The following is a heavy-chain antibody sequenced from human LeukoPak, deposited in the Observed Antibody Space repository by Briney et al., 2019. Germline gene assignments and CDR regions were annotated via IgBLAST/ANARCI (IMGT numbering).Heavy chain of an antibody. CDR2: IIPIFGTA. CDR3: ARITGGYDKLRYYYYYGMDV. CDR1: GGTFSSYA. J-gene: IGHJ6*02. D-gene: IGHD5-12*01. Sequence: SVKVSCMASGGTFSSYAISWVRQAPGQGLEWMGGIIPIFGTANYAQKFQGRVTITADESTSTAYMELSSLRSEDTAVYYCARITGGYDKLRYYYYYGMDVWGQGTTVTVSS. V-gene: IGHV1-69*13.